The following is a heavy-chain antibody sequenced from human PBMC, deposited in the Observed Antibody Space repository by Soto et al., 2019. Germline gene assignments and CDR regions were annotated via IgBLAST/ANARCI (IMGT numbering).Heavy chain of an antibody. J-gene: IGHJ6*02. CDR2: INTHNGNT. D-gene: IGHD3-3*01. V-gene: IGHV1-18*01. Sequence: ASVKVSCKASGHTFTTYGISWVRQAPGQGLEWLGWINTHNGNTNYAQNLQGRVSMTADTSTSTAYMDLRSLRSDDTAVYYCARDQGITTFGVYSMYYYGMDVWGQGTTVTVSS. CDR3: ARDQGITTFGVYSMYYYGMDV. CDR1: GHTFTTYG.